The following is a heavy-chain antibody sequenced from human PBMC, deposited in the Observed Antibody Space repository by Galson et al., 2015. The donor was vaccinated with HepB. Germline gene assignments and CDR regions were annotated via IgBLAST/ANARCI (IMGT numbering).Heavy chain of an antibody. CDR3: GGTGGVIGDFAY. Sequence: SLRLSCAASGFTFSSYGMHWVRQAPGKGLEWVAVIWYDGSNKYYADSGKGRFTISSDNSKNTLYLQMNSLRAEDTAVYYCGGTGGVIGDFAYWGQGTLVPVSP. J-gene: IGHJ4*02. CDR2: IWYDGSNK. V-gene: IGHV3-33*01. D-gene: IGHD3-16*02. CDR1: GFTFSSYG.